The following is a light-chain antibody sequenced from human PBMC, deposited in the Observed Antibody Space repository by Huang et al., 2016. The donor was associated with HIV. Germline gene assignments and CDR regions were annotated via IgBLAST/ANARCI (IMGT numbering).Light chain of an antibody. CDR1: QDIINS. J-gene: IGKJ4*01. Sequence: IQLTQSPSSLFASVGDRVTITCQASQDIINSLNWYQQRPGKPPNLLIYDASNLEAGVPSRFGGSGSGTHFAFTISSLQPEDVATYYCQQFHNLQTFGGGTKVQIK. CDR2: DAS. CDR3: QQFHNLQT. V-gene: IGKV1-33*01.